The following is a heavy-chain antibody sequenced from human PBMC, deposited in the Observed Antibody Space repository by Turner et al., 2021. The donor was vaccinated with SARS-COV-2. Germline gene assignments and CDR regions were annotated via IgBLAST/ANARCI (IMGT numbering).Heavy chain of an antibody. D-gene: IGHD3-22*01. V-gene: IGHV4-39*01. J-gene: IGHJ4*02. CDR1: GVAITSTNFF. Sequence: QVPLQESGPGLVKRSENLSHSCTVSGVAITSTNFFWGWIRQSPGKGLEWMGTFSYSGSTFYNPSFKGRVTMSADPSKRQFFLRLTSVTAADTAVYYCARLYHHDTSGVDFWGQGTQVTVSS. CDR3: ARLYHHDTSGVDF. CDR2: FSYSGST.